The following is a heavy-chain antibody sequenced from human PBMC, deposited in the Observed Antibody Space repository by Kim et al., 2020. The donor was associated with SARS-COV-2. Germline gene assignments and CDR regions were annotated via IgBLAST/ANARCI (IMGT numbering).Heavy chain of an antibody. CDR1: GFTFTTYA. V-gene: IGHV3-23*01. CDR3: AKDRGGLPFDS. CDR2: ISNSGVST. D-gene: IGHD3-16*01. J-gene: IGHJ4*02. Sequence: GGSLRLSCAASGFTFTTYAMTWVRQAPGKGLEWVSAISNSGVSTYYADSVKGRFTISRDNSRNTTYLQMNSLRADDTAVYYCAKDRGGLPFDSWGQGTLVTVSS.